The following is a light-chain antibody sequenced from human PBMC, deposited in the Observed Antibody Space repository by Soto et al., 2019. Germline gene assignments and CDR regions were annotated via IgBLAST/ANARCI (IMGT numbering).Light chain of an antibody. V-gene: IGLV2-14*01. CDR1: SSDVGGYNY. Sequence: QSALTQPASVSGSPGQSITISCTGTSSDVGGYNYVSWYQQHPGKAPKLMIYDVSNRPSGVSNRFSDYKSGNTASLTISGLQAEDEADYYCSSYTSSSTRVFGGGTKLTVL. CDR3: SSYTSSSTRV. CDR2: DVS. J-gene: IGLJ2*01.